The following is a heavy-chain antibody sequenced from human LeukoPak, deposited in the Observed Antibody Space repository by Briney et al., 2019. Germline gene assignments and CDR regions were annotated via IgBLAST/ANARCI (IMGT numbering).Heavy chain of an antibody. Sequence: PGGSLRLSCAASGFTFSSYAMSWVRQAPGKGLEWVSAISGSGGSTYYADSVKGRFTISRDNAKNSLYLQMNSLRAEDTAVYYCARPAVGYCSSTNCYMDVWGKGTTVTVSS. V-gene: IGHV3-23*01. J-gene: IGHJ6*03. CDR3: ARPAVGYCSSTNCYMDV. D-gene: IGHD2-2*01. CDR2: ISGSGGST. CDR1: GFTFSSYA.